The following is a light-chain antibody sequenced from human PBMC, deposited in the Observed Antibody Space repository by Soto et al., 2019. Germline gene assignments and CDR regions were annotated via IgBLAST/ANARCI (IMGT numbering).Light chain of an antibody. V-gene: IGKV4-1*01. CDR3: HQYYDIPFT. J-gene: IGKJ2*01. Sequence: DIVMTQSPDSLAVSLGYRATINCKSSQNILYSANNENYLAWFQQKPGQPPKLLIYWASTRESGVPDRFSGSGSGTDFTLTISSLQAEDVAVYFCHQYYDIPFTFGQGTKLEIK. CDR2: WAS. CDR1: QNILYSANNENY.